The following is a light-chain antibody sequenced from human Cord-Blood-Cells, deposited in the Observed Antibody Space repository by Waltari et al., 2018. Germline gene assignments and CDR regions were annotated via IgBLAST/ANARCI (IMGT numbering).Light chain of an antibody. CDR3: QAWDSSTHVV. CDR1: KLADKY. J-gene: IGLJ2*01. V-gene: IGLV3-1*01. Sequence: SYELTQPPSVSVSPGHTASITCSGDKLADKYACWYQQKPGLSPVLVIYQDSKGPSAIPERFSGSNSGNTATLTISGTQARDDADYYCQAWDSSTHVVFGGGTKLTVL. CDR2: QDS.